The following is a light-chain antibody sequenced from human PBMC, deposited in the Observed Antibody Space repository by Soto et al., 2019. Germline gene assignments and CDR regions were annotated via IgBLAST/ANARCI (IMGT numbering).Light chain of an antibody. CDR2: GAT. V-gene: IGKV3-20*01. Sequence: EIVLTQSPGTLSLSPGERATLSCRASQSVTSSYLAWYQQKPGQAPRLLIYGATSSATGIPDRFSGSGSGTDFTLTISRLEPEDFAVYFCQQYNRSPMTFGQGTRLEIK. J-gene: IGKJ5*01. CDR1: QSVTSSY. CDR3: QQYNRSPMT.